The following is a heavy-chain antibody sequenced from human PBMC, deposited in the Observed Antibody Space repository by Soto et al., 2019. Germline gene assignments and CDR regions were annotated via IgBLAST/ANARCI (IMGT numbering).Heavy chain of an antibody. Sequence: GGSLRLSCAASGFTFSSYAMSWVRQAPGKGLEWVSAISGSGGSTYYADSVKGRFTISRDNSKNTLYLQMNSLRAEDTAVYYCWATSVNYGVVAAHYYYYMDVWGKGTTVTVSS. CDR2: ISGSGGST. CDR3: WATSVNYGVVAAHYYYYMDV. J-gene: IGHJ6*03. D-gene: IGHD2-15*01. V-gene: IGHV3-23*01. CDR1: GFTFSSYA.